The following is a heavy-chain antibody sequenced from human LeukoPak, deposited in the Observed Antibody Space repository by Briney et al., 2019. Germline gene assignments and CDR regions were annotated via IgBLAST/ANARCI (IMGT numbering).Heavy chain of an antibody. CDR2: IGSSGSPT. CDR3: ATLAAAGDY. CDR1: GFAFSSYN. J-gene: IGHJ4*02. Sequence: GGSLRLSCAASGFAFSSYNMNWVRQAPGKGLEWISYIGSSGSPTHYADSVGGRFTISRDNAKNSLYLQMNSLRDEDTAVYYCATLAAAGDYWGQGTLVTVSS. V-gene: IGHV3-48*02. D-gene: IGHD6-13*01.